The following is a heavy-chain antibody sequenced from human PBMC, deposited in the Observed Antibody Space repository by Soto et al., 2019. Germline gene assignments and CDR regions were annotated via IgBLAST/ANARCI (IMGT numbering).Heavy chain of an antibody. CDR3: ARDGPYYYGSGSYYIGPGGYYGMDV. D-gene: IGHD3-10*01. CDR2: IIPIFGTA. Sequence: ASVKVSCKASGYTFTSYDINWVRQAPGQGLEWMGGIIPIFGTANYAQRFQGRVTITADESTSTAYMELSSLRSEDTAVYYCARDGPYYYGSGSYYIGPGGYYGMDVWGQGTTVTVSS. V-gene: IGHV1-69*13. CDR1: GYTFTSYD. J-gene: IGHJ6*02.